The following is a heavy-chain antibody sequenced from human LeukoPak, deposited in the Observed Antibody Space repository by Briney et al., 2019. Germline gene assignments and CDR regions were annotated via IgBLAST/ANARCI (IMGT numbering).Heavy chain of an antibody. CDR1: GASFNTYY. CDR2: VKHDGDT. J-gene: IGHJ5*02. Sequence: SETLSLTCAVYGASFNTYYWTWIRQSPDKGLEWIGEVKHDGDTNVNPSLRSRVVMSVDASKNQFSLKMTSVTAADTAIYFCARGPVALPNDRLSLFFDLWGQGTLVTASS. V-gene: IGHV4-34*01. CDR3: ARGPVALPNDRLSLFFDL. D-gene: IGHD2-8*01.